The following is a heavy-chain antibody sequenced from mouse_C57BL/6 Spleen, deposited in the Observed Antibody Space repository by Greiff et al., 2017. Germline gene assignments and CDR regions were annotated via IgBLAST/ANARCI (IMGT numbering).Heavy chain of an antibody. D-gene: IGHD2-5*01. CDR3: ARGGSNYNWYFDV. CDR1: GHAFSSSW. V-gene: IGHV1-82*01. Sequence: VQLQPSGPELVKPGGSVKIFCKASGHAFSSSWMTWVKERPGKGLEWVGRIYPGDGDTNYNGKFKGKATLNAAQSSSTAYMRLSSLTSVYSAVYFCARGGSNYNWYFDVWGTGTTVTVSS. CDR2: IYPGDGDT. J-gene: IGHJ1*03.